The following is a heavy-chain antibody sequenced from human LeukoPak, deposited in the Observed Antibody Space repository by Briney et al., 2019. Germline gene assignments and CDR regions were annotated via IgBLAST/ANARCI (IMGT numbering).Heavy chain of an antibody. J-gene: IGHJ4*02. CDR1: GFTFRTYW. Sequence: GGSLRLSCAASGFTFRTYWMNWVRQAPGKGLVWVSRVNNDGSSTSYAASVKGRFTISRDNTKNTLYLQMNSLRAEDTAVYYCARDLNDLLQNYRSTWYPADYWGQGTLVTVSS. D-gene: IGHD6-13*01. V-gene: IGHV3-74*01. CDR2: VNNDGSST. CDR3: ARDLNDLLQNYRSTWYPADY.